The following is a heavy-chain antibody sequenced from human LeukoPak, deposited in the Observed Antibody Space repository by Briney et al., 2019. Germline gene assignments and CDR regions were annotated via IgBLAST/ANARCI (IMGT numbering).Heavy chain of an antibody. Sequence: GRSLRLSCAASGFTFSSYAMHWVRQAPGKGREWVAVISYDGSNKYYADSVKGRFTISRDNSKNTLYLQMNSLRAEDTAVYYCARGPDYGDYFDYWGQGTLVTVSS. CDR3: ARGPDYGDYFDY. CDR1: GFTFSSYA. J-gene: IGHJ4*02. D-gene: IGHD4-17*01. CDR2: ISYDGSNK. V-gene: IGHV3-30*04.